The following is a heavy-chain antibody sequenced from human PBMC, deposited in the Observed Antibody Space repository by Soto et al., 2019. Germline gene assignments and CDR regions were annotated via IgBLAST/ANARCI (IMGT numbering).Heavy chain of an antibody. CDR2: FIPVYRTL. CDR3: ATGVIWIGYFTVDS. J-gene: IGHJ4*02. V-gene: IGHV1-69*13. Sequence: GASVKVSCKASGGSFGKSAINWVRQTPGQGLEWLGGFIPVYRTLNYAQKFQGRVTITADESTGTAYKTLSSLASDDTAVYYCATGVIWIGYFTVDSWGQGTRVTVSS. CDR1: GGSFGKSA. D-gene: IGHD3-3*01.